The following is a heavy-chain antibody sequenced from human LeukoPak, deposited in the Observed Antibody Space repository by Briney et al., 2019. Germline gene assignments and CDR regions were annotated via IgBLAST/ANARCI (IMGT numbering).Heavy chain of an antibody. D-gene: IGHD6-13*01. V-gene: IGHV4-4*07. CDR3: ARDRTRIAAADTGLFDY. Sequence: SETLSLTCTVSGGSISSYYWSWIRQPAGKGLEWIGRIYTSGSTNYNLSLKSRVTMSVDTSKNQFSLKLSSVTAADTAVYYCARDRTRIAAADTGLFDYWGQGTLVTVSS. CDR1: GGSISSYY. J-gene: IGHJ4*02. CDR2: IYTSGST.